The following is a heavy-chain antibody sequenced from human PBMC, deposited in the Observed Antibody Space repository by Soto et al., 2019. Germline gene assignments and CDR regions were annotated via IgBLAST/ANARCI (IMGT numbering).Heavy chain of an antibody. Sequence: QTGGSLRLSCAASGFTFSSYGMHWVRQAPGKGLEWVAVIWYDGSNKYYADSVKGRFTISRDNSKNTLYLQMNSLRAEDTAVYYCAKSSSPGGYYYYGMDVWGQGTTVTVSS. CDR1: GFTFSSYG. V-gene: IGHV3-33*06. CDR3: AKSSSPGGYYYYGMDV. CDR2: IWYDGSNK. D-gene: IGHD6-6*01. J-gene: IGHJ6*02.